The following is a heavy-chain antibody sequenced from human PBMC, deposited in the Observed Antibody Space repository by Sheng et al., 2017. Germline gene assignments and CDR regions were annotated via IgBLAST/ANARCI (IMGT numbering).Heavy chain of an antibody. CDR3: ARVDRDDYPYYMDV. CDR2: IIPILGIA. D-gene: IGHD3-10*01. J-gene: IGHJ6*03. CDR1: GGTFSSYT. V-gene: IGHV1-69*02. Sequence: QVQLVQSGAEVKKPGSSVKVSCKASGGTFSSYTISWVRQAPGQGLEWMGRIIPILGIANYAQKFQGRVTITADKSTSTAYMELSSLRSEDTAVYYCARVDRDDYPYYMDVWGKGTTVTVSS.